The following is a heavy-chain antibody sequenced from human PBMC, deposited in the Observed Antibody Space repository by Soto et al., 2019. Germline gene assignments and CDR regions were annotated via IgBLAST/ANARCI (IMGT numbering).Heavy chain of an antibody. CDR1: GDSISSYY. CDR3: ARHETLHCDFDY. Sequence: QVQLQESGPGLVKPSETLSLTCTVSGDSISSYYWSWIRQPPGKGLEWIGYIHYNGSTNYNPSLNSRVTISVDTSKNQFYLRLSSVTAADTAVDYFARHETLHCDFDYWGQGTLVTVSS. J-gene: IGHJ4*02. CDR2: IHYNGST. V-gene: IGHV4-59*08.